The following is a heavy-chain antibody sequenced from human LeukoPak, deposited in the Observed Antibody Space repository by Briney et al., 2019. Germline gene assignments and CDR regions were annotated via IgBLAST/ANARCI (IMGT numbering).Heavy chain of an antibody. CDR2: INSDGSST. CDR1: GFTFSSYW. V-gene: IGHV3-74*01. J-gene: IGHJ4*02. CDR3: ARGGYSYGLGTDY. Sequence: TGGSLRLSCAASGFTFSSYWMHWVRQAPGKGLVWVSRINSDGSSTSYADSVKGRFTISRDNAKNTMYLQMNSLRAEDTAEYYCARGGYSYGLGTDYWGQGTLDTVSS. D-gene: IGHD5-18*01.